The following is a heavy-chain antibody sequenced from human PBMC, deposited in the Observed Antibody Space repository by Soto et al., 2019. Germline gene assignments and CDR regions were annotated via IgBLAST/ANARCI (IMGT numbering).Heavy chain of an antibody. CDR1: GFTFSSYA. CDR3: AKYNGLRYFDWLLYYFDY. CDR2: ISGSGGST. Sequence: PEGSLRLSCAASGFTFSSYAMSWVRQAPGKGLEWVSAISGSGGSTYYADSVKGRFTISRDNSKNTLYLQMNSLRAEDTAVYYCAKYNGLRYFDWLLYYFDYWGQGTLVTVSS. J-gene: IGHJ4*02. D-gene: IGHD3-9*01. V-gene: IGHV3-23*01.